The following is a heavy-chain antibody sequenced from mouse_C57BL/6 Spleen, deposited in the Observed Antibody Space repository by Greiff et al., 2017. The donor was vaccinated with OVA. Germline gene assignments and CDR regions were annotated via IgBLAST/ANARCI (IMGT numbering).Heavy chain of an antibody. D-gene: IGHD1-1*01. CDR3: ARGDYGSSYNFDY. CDR1: GYTFTSYW. CDR2: IDPSDSET. J-gene: IGHJ2*01. Sequence: QVQLQQPGAELVRPGSSVKLSCKASGYTFTSYWMHWVKQRPIQGLEWIGNIDPSDSETYYNQKFKDKATLTVDKSSSTAYMQLSSLTSEDSAVYYCARGDYGSSYNFDYWGQGTTLTVSS. V-gene: IGHV1-52*01.